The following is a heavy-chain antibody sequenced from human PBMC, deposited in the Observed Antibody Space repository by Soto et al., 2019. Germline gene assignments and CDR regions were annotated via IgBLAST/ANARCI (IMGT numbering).Heavy chain of an antibody. V-gene: IGHV4-28*01. CDR1: GYSISSSNW. D-gene: IGHD3-10*01. CDR3: ARINPGAGHYYDMDV. Sequence: QVQLQESGPGLVKPSDTLSLTCAVSGYSISSSNWWGWIRQPPGKGLEWIGYIYYSGSTYYNPSLKSRVTMSLDTSKNQFSLKLSSVTAVDTAVYYCARINPGAGHYYDMDVWGQGTTVTVSS. J-gene: IGHJ6*02. CDR2: IYYSGST.